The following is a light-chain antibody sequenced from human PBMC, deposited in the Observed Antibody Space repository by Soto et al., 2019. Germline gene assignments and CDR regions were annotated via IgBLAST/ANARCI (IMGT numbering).Light chain of an antibody. CDR3: MQALQTPLT. CDR2: LGS. V-gene: IGKV2-28*01. Sequence: DIVMTQSPLSLPVTPGEPAYISCRSSQSLLHSNGYNYLDLYLQKPGQSPQLLIYLGSNRASGVPDRFSGSGSGTDFTLNISRVEAEDVGVYYCMQALQTPLTFGGGTQVEIK. J-gene: IGKJ4*01. CDR1: QSLLHSNGYNY.